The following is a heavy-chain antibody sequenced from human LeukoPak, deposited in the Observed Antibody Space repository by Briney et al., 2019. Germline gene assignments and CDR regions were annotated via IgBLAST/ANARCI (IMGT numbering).Heavy chain of an antibody. Sequence: GGSLRLSCAASGFTFSSYWFHWVRQAPGKGLVWVSRINSDGSGTTYADSVKGRFTISRDNSKNTLYLQMNSLRAEDTAVYYCAREPRTTVVTRPEFDYWGQGTLVTVSS. CDR2: INSDGSGT. V-gene: IGHV3-74*01. CDR1: GFTFSSYW. J-gene: IGHJ4*02. D-gene: IGHD4-23*01. CDR3: AREPRTTVVTRPEFDY.